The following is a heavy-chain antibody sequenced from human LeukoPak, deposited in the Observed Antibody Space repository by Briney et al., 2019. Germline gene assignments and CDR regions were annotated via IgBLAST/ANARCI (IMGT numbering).Heavy chain of an antibody. J-gene: IGHJ4*02. V-gene: IGHV3-23*01. CDR1: GITLSNYG. D-gene: IGHD3-22*01. CDR2: ISDSGGRT. Sequence: GGSLGLSCAVSGITLSNYGMSRVRQAPGKGLEWVAGISDSGGRTNYADSVKGRFTISRDNPKNTLYLQMNSLRAEDTAVYFCAKRGVVIRVILVGFHKEAYYFDSWGQGALVTVSS. CDR3: AKRGVVIRVILVGFHKEAYYFDS.